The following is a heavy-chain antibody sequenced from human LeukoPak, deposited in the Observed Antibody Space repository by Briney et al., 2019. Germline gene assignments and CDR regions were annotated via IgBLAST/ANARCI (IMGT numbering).Heavy chain of an antibody. CDR1: GYTFTSYD. Sequence: GASVKVSCKASGYTFTSYDTNWVRQATGQGLEWMGWMNPNSGNTGYAQKFQGRVTMTRNTSISTAYMELSSLRSEDTAVYYCARYLCSSTSCYRDAFDIWGQGTMVTVSS. V-gene: IGHV1-8*01. J-gene: IGHJ3*02. D-gene: IGHD2-2*02. CDR3: ARYLCSSTSCYRDAFDI. CDR2: MNPNSGNT.